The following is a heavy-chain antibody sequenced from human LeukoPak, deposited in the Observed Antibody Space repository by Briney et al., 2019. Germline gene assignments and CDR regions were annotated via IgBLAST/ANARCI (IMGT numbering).Heavy chain of an antibody. D-gene: IGHD6-6*01. CDR1: GGTFSSYA. J-gene: IGHJ4*02. V-gene: IGHV1-69*01. Sequence: SVKVSCKASGGTFSSYAISWVRQAPGQGLEWMGGIIPIFGTANDAQKFQGRVTITADESTSTAYLELSSLRSEDTAVYYCASGESYSSSSDYWGQGTLVTVSS. CDR3: ASGESYSSSSDY. CDR2: IIPIFGTA.